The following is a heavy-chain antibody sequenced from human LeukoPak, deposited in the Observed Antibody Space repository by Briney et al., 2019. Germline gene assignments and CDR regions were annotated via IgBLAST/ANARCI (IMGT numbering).Heavy chain of an antibody. D-gene: IGHD3-22*01. V-gene: IGHV4-34*08. Sequence: GSLRLSCAASGFTFSSYGMHWVRQPPGKGLEWIGEINHSGSTNYNPSLKSRVTISVDTSKNQFSLKLSSVTAADTAVYYCSAGDSSGITTGNWFDPWGQGTPVTVSS. CDR3: SAGDSSGITTGNWFDP. CDR2: INHSGST. J-gene: IGHJ5*02. CDR1: GFTFSSYG.